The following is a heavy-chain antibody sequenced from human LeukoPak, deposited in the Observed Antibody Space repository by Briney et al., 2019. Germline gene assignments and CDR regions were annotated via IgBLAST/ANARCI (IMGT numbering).Heavy chain of an antibody. CDR1: CGSISSGGYY. CDR3: ARDRKRGGSRNWYFDL. Sequence: SETLSLTCTVSCGSISSGGYYWSWIRQHPGKGLEWIVYIYYSGSTYYNPSLKSRVTISVDTSKNQFSLKLSSVTAADTAVYYCARDRKRGGSRNWYFDLWGRGTLVTVSS. J-gene: IGHJ2*01. D-gene: IGHD1-26*01. CDR2: IYYSGST. V-gene: IGHV4-31*03.